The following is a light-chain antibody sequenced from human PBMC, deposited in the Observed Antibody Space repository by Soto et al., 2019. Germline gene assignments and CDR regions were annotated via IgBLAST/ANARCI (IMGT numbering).Light chain of an antibody. CDR2: DTS. CDR3: QQRSSWPLT. V-gene: IGKV3-11*01. Sequence: EIVLTQSPATLSLSPGERATLSCRASQSVSSYLAWYQQKPGQAPRLLIYDTSNRATGIPARFSGSGSGTDFTLTFSSLEPEDFAVYYCQQRSSWPLTFGGGTNVEIK. J-gene: IGKJ4*01. CDR1: QSVSSY.